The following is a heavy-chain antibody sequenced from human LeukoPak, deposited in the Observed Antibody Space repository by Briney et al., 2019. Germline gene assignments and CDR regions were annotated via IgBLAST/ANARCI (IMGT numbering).Heavy chain of an antibody. CDR1: GGSISSYF. D-gene: IGHD6-19*01. CDR2: IYGSGYT. J-gene: IGHJ4*02. CDR3: ARETSLAGFASGLGFNY. Sequence: SETLSLTCTVSGGSISSYFWSWIRQPPGKGLEWIGYIYGSGYTNYNPSLKSRVTMSIDTSKNHFSLKLTSVTAADTATYYCARETSLAGFASGLGFNYWGQGILVTVSS. V-gene: IGHV4-59*01.